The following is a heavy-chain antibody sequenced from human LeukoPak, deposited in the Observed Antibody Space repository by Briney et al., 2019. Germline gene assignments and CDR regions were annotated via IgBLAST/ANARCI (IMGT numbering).Heavy chain of an antibody. CDR1: GFTVSSYG. Sequence: GGSLRLSCAASGFTVSSYGMSWVRQAPGKGLEWGSAISGSGGSTYYADSVKGRFTISRDNSKNTLYLQMNSLRAEDTAVYYCAKGALASGWYYFDYWGQGTLVTVSS. D-gene: IGHD6-19*01. CDR2: ISGSGGST. CDR3: AKGALASGWYYFDY. V-gene: IGHV3-23*01. J-gene: IGHJ4*02.